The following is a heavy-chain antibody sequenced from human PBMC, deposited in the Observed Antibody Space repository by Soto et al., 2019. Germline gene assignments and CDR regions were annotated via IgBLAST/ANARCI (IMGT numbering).Heavy chain of an antibody. CDR3: VKVVGTLPNVVNYPFDI. D-gene: IGHD6-13*01. CDR2: ISTDGTEK. V-gene: IGHV3-30-3*02. CDR1: GFTFSSYV. J-gene: IGHJ3*02. Sequence: PGVSLRLSCVASGFTFSSYVIHWVRQAPGKGLEWVALISTDGTEKHYPGSVRGRFTISRDNSKNTLYLQMNSLRTEDTAVYYCVKVVGTLPNVVNYPFDIRGPGPIVT.